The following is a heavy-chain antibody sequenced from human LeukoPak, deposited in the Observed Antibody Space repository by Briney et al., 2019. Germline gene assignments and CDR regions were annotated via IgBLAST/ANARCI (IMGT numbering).Heavy chain of an antibody. CDR3: ARNGYYSVDS. V-gene: IGHV4-39*01. CDR1: GDSISNSRYS. CDR2: TSYSGSA. J-gene: IGHJ4*02. Sequence: SETLSLTCTVSGDSISNSRYSWGWIRQPPGKGLEWIGTTSYSGSAYYNPSLKSRVTMPVDTSKTQFSLKVNSVTAADTAVYYCARNGYYSVDSWGQGTLVTVSS. D-gene: IGHD4-17*01.